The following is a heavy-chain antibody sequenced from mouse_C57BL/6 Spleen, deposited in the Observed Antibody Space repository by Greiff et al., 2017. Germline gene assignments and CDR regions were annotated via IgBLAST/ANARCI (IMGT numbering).Heavy chain of an antibody. CDR1: GYTFTSYW. CDR3: ARSGDSSGYVAWFAY. Sequence: VKLQQPGAELVMPGASVKLSCKASGYTFTSYWMHWVKQRPGQGLEWIGEIDPSDSYTNYNQKFKGKSTLTVDKSSSTAYMQLSSLTSEDSAVYYCARSGDSSGYVAWFAYWGQGTLGTVSA. J-gene: IGHJ3*01. V-gene: IGHV1-69*01. D-gene: IGHD3-2*02. CDR2: IDPSDSYT.